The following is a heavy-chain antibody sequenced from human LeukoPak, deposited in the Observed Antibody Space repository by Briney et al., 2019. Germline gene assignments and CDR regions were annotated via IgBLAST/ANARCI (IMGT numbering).Heavy chain of an antibody. V-gene: IGHV3-23*01. D-gene: IGHD2-21*02. J-gene: IGHJ4*02. CDR3: AKDVVAPRVVTALFDY. CDR2: ISGSGGST. CDR1: GFTFSGYA. Sequence: PGGSLRLSCAASGFTFSGYAMSWVRQAPGKGLEWVSAISGSGGSTYYADSVKGRFTISRDNSKNTLYLQMNSLRAEDTAVYYCAKDVVAPRVVTALFDYWGQGTLVTVSS.